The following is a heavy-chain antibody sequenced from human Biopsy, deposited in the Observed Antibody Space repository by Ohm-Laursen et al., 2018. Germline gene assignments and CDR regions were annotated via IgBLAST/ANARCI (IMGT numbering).Heavy chain of an antibody. CDR2: LHDRGVT. CDR3: QGGHLPPGQFYGVDA. D-gene: IGHD3-16*01. V-gene: IGHV3-53*01. Sequence: SLRLSCAAPGFTFSNYSMSWVRQAPGKGLEWVSSLHDRGVTYYADSVKGRFTISGDNSKNTLYLQMNGLRAEDTAVYFCQGGHLPPGQFYGVDAWGQGTTVTVS. CDR1: GFTFSNYS. J-gene: IGHJ6*02.